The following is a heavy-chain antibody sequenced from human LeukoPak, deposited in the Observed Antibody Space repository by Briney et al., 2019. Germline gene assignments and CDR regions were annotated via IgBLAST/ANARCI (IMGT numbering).Heavy chain of an antibody. CDR3: AREGGNVVRGGYYFDF. Sequence: SETLSLTCTVSGGSISSTRYYWGWLRQPPGKGLEWIGTIFYTGSAYYNPSLTSRVTISVDTSKNQFSLKLSSVTAADTAVYYCAREGGNVVRGGYYFDFWGQGTLVTVSS. J-gene: IGHJ4*02. CDR2: IFYTGSA. CDR1: GGSISSTRYY. D-gene: IGHD3-16*01. V-gene: IGHV4-39*02.